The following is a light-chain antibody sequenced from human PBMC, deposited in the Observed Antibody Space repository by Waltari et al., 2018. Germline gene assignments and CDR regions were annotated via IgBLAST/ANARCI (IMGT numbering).Light chain of an antibody. CDR2: TNN. CDR3: ATWDDSLSGVV. Sequence: QSVLTQPPSASGTPGQGVTISCSGSSSNIGTNSVYWYQQLPGTAPKLLIYTNNQRPSGGPARFSGSKSGTSASLAISGLRSEDEADYYCATWDDSLSGVVFGGGTKLTVL. J-gene: IGLJ2*01. V-gene: IGLV1-47*01. CDR1: SSNIGTNS.